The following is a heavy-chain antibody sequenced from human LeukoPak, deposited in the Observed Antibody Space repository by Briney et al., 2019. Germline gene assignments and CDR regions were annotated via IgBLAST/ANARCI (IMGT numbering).Heavy chain of an antibody. CDR1: GFTFSSYA. V-gene: IGHV3-23*01. CDR2: ISGSGGST. D-gene: IGHD2-15*01. Sequence: GGSLRLSCAASGFTFSSYAMSWVRQAPGKGLEWVSAISGSGGSTYYADSVKGRFTISRDNSKNTLYLQMNSLRAEDTAVYYCAKEGFYCSGGSCYSFYYYYMDVWGKGTTVTISS. CDR3: AKEGFYCSGGSCYSFYYYYMDV. J-gene: IGHJ6*03.